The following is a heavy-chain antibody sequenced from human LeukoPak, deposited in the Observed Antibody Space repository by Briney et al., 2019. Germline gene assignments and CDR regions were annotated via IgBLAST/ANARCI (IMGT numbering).Heavy chain of an antibody. J-gene: IGHJ5*02. D-gene: IGHD5-12*01. CDR3: ARVLRDYPHWFDP. Sequence: PSETLSLTCTVSGDSISSYYWSWVRQPPGKGLEWIGYIYDTGSTNYNPSLKRRVTISVETSKNQFSLKLSSVTAADTAVHYRARVLRDYPHWFDPWGQGTLVTVSS. V-gene: IGHV4-59*01. CDR1: GDSISSYY. CDR2: IYDTGST.